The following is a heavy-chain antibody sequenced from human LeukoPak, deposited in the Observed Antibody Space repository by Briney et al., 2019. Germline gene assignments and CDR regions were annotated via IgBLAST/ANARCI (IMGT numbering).Heavy chain of an antibody. D-gene: IGHD3-10*01. V-gene: IGHV3-9*01. J-gene: IGHJ3*02. Sequence: GGSLRLSCAASGFTFDDYAMHWVRQAPGKGLEWVSGISWNSGSIGYADSVKGRFTISRDNAKNSLYLQMNSLRAEDTAVYYCARDYPHPLLWFGELSGAFDIWGQGTMVTVSS. CDR1: GFTFDDYA. CDR3: ARDYPHPLLWFGELSGAFDI. CDR2: ISWNSGSI.